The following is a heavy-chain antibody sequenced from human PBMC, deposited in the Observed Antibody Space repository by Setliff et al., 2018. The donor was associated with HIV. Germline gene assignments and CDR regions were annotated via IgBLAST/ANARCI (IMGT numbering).Heavy chain of an antibody. CDR2: IYHSGST. D-gene: IGHD3-3*01. V-gene: IGHV4-38-2*01. Sequence: SETLSLTCAVSGYSISSGYYWGWIRQPPGKGLEWIGTIYHSGSTYYNPSLKSRVTISVDTSKNQCSLKLSSVTAADTAVYYCARQFEISGVVIGNWFDPWGQGSLVTVSS. CDR1: GYSISSGYY. J-gene: IGHJ5*02. CDR3: ARQFEISGVVIGNWFDP.